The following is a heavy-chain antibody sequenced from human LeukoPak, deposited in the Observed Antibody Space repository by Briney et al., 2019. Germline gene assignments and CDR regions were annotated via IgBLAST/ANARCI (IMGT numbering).Heavy chain of an antibody. Sequence: PGGSLRLSCAASGFTVSSNYMSWVRQAPGKGLEWVSVIYSGGSTYYADSVKGRFTISRDNSKNTLYLQMNSLRAEDTAVYYCAKTGEYYDSSGYFTPFDYWGQGTLVTVSS. V-gene: IGHV3-53*01. CDR2: IYSGGST. J-gene: IGHJ4*02. D-gene: IGHD3-22*01. CDR1: GFTVSSNY. CDR3: AKTGEYYDSSGYFTPFDY.